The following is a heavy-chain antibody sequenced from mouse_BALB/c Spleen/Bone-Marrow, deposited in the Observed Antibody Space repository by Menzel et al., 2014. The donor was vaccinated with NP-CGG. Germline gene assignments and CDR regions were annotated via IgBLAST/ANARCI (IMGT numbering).Heavy chain of an antibody. CDR3: AIGSSPYYYGMDY. D-gene: IGHD1-1*01. J-gene: IGHJ4*01. V-gene: IGHV3-2*02. Sequence: EVQLQESGPGLVKPSQSLSLTCTATDYSITSDYAWNWIRQFPGNKLEWMGYIRYSGSTSYNPSLKSRISITRDTSKNQFFLQLNSVTTEDTATYYCAIGSSPYYYGMDYWGQGTSVTVSS. CDR1: DYSITSDYA. CDR2: IRYSGST.